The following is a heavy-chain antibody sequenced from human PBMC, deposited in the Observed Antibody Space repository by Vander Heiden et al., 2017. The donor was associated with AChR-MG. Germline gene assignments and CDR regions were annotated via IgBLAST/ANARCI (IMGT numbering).Heavy chain of an antibody. Sequence: QVQLVQSGAEVKKPGASVKVSCKAPGYTFTGDYRHWGRQAPGQVLEWMGWINPNSGGTNYAQKFQGWVTMTRDTSISTAYMELSRLRSDDTAVYYCARDGVTMVRGVINHYGMDVWGQGTTVTVSS. J-gene: IGHJ6*02. CDR1: GYTFTGDY. CDR3: ARDGVTMVRGVINHYGMDV. CDR2: INPNSGGT. V-gene: IGHV1-2*04. D-gene: IGHD3-10*01.